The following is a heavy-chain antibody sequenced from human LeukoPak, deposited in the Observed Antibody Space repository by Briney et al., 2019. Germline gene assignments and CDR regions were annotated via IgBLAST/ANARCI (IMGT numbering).Heavy chain of an antibody. V-gene: IGHV3-66*01. CDR3: ARDLFTTEAFDT. CDR1: EFNVNNNY. Sequence: GALRLSCAVSEFNVNNNYMSWVRQAPGKGLEWLSVMYSDGNTFYAGSVKGRFTVSRDNSKNTLHLQLHRLRVEDTAVYYCARDLFTTEAFDTWGQGTMVTVSS. CDR2: MYSDGNT. J-gene: IGHJ3*02. D-gene: IGHD1-1*01.